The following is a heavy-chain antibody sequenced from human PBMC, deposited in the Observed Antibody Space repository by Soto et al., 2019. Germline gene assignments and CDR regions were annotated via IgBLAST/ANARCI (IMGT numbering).Heavy chain of an antibody. CDR3: AKAIGGSSGRSALDF. D-gene: IGHD6-19*01. V-gene: IGHV3-23*01. J-gene: IGHJ4*02. CDR2: MSATGAYI. Sequence: EVQLLESGGGLVQPGWSLRLSCAASGFTFNTYALSWVRQAPGKGLEWVSVMSATGAYIYYAESVKGRFLISRDNSKDTLYLQMNSLRVEDTAVYYCAKAIGGSSGRSALDFCGQGTRVTVSS. CDR1: GFTFNTYA.